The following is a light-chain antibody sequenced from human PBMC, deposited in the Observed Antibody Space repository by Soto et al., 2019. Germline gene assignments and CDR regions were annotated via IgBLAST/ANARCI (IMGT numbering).Light chain of an antibody. J-gene: IGKJ4*01. Sequence: DIQMTQSPSSLSAFIGDRVTITCRASRSIGDFLNWYQQKPGKAPKLLIYAASTLQSGVPSRFSGSGSGTDFTLTISSLQPEDFATYYCQQLNSYPLTFGGGTKVDIK. V-gene: IGKV1-9*01. CDR2: AAS. CDR1: RSIGDF. CDR3: QQLNSYPLT.